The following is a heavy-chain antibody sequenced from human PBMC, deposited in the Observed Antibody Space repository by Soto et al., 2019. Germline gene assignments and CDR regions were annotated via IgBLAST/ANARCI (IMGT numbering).Heavy chain of an antibody. D-gene: IGHD3-16*01. Sequence: PGGSLRLSCAASGFTFSSYGMHLVRQATGKGLEWVAVISYDGSNKYYADSVKGRFTISRDNSKNTLYLQMNSLRAEDTAVYYCAKVGGLDAFNYYYGMDVWGQGTTVTVSS. CDR1: GFTFSSYG. CDR2: ISYDGSNK. V-gene: IGHV3-30*18. J-gene: IGHJ6*02. CDR3: AKVGGLDAFNYYYGMDV.